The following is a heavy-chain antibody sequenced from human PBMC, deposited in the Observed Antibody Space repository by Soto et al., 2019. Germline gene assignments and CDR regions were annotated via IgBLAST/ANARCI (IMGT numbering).Heavy chain of an antibody. CDR2: IYDSGTT. D-gene: IGHD3-3*01. CDR1: SYVIESGHY. V-gene: IGHV4-38-2*01. J-gene: IGHJ4*03. Sequence: PSETLSLPCVVSSYVIESGHYWGWVRQPPGRGLEWVGSIYDSGTTYYNPSLRSRVTISADTSKNQFSLSLTSVTAADTAVYYCARSPQYYTPGSSPFDYWGPGTMVTVSS. CDR3: ARSPQYYTPGSSPFDY.